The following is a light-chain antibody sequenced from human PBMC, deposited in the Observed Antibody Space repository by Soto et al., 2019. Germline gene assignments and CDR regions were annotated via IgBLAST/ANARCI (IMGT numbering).Light chain of an antibody. CDR2: EVS. J-gene: IGLJ1*01. Sequence: QSVLTQPASVSGSPGQSITISCTGTSSDVGGYNYVSWYQQHPGKAPKLMIYEVSNRPSGVSNRFSGSKSGNTASLTISGLQAGDEAAYYCCLYIGATTYVFGNGTKVIVL. V-gene: IGLV2-14*01. CDR3: CLYIGATTYV. CDR1: SSDVGGYNY.